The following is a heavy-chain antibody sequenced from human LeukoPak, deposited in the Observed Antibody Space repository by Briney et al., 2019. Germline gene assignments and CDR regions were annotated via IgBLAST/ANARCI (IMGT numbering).Heavy chain of an antibody. CDR1: GGSISSYY. D-gene: IGHD2-15*01. V-gene: IGHV4-59*01. Sequence: SETLSLTCTVSGGSISSYYWSWIRQPPGKGLEWIGYIYYSGSTNYNPSLKSRVTTSVDTSKNQFSLKLSSVTAADTAVYYCARADCSGGSCYSVRGHDALDIWGQGTMVTVSS. CDR3: ARADCSGGSCYSVRGHDALDI. CDR2: IYYSGST. J-gene: IGHJ3*02.